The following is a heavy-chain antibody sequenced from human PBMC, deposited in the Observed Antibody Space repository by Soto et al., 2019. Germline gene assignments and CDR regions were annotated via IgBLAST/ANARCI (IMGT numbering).Heavy chain of an antibody. Sequence: GASVKVSCKASGYTFTGYYMHWVRQAPGQGLEWMGWINPNSGGTNYAQKFQGRVTMTRDTSISTAYMELSRLRSDDTAVYYCARGDIVVVPAAVTLDYWGQGTLVIVSS. CDR2: INPNSGGT. J-gene: IGHJ4*02. CDR1: GYTFTGYY. V-gene: IGHV1-2*02. D-gene: IGHD2-2*01. CDR3: ARGDIVVVPAAVTLDY.